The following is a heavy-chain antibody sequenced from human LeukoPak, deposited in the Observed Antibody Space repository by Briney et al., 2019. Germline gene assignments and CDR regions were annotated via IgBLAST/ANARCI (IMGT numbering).Heavy chain of an antibody. Sequence: GGSLRLSCAASGFTFDDYAMHWVRQAPGKGLEWVSGISWNSGSIGYADSVKGRFTISRDNSKNTLYLQMNSLRAEDTAVYYCAKVHSSSWYFDYWGQGTLVTVSS. D-gene: IGHD6-13*01. CDR2: ISWNSGSI. J-gene: IGHJ4*02. CDR1: GFTFDDYA. CDR3: AKVHSSSWYFDY. V-gene: IGHV3-9*01.